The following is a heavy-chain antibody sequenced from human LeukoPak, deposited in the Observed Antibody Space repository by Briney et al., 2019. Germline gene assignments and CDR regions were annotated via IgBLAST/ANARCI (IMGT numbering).Heavy chain of an antibody. CDR2: INTNTGNP. CDR3: ARDDLQYDFWSGLNWFDP. CDR1: GYTFTRYA. Sequence: GASVKVSCKASGYTFTRYAMNWLRQAPGQGLEWMGWINTNTGNPTYAQGFTGRFVFSLDTSVSTAYLQISSLKAEDTAVYYCARDDLQYDFWSGLNWFDPWGQGTLVTVSS. J-gene: IGHJ5*02. D-gene: IGHD3-3*01. V-gene: IGHV7-4-1*02.